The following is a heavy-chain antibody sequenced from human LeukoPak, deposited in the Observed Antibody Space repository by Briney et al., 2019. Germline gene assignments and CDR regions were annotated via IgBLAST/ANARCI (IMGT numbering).Heavy chain of an antibody. J-gene: IGHJ3*02. V-gene: IGHV3-9*03. CDR3: AKDLGNTIFGVVSNAFDI. CDR1: GFTFDDYA. Sequence: LSGGSLRLSCAASGFTFDDYAMHWVRQAPGKGLEWVSGISWNSGSIGYADSVKGRFTISRDNAKNSLYLQMNSLRAEDMALYYCAKDLGNTIFGVVSNAFDIWGQGTMVTVSS. D-gene: IGHD3-3*01. CDR2: ISWNSGSI.